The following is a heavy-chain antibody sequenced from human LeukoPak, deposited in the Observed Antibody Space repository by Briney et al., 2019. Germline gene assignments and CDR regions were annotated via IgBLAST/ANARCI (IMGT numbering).Heavy chain of an antibody. CDR2: IYYSGST. D-gene: IGHD3-16*02. V-gene: IGHV4-30-4*01. CDR1: GASISSGDDY. J-gene: IGHJ3*02. Sequence: SETLSLTCTVSGASISSGDDYWSWIRQPPGKGLEWIGYIYYSGSTYYNPSLKSRVTISVDTSKNQFSLKLSSVTAADTAVYYCARDPSPYVWGSYRYRDAFDIWGQGTMVTVSS. CDR3: ARDPSPYVWGSYRYRDAFDI.